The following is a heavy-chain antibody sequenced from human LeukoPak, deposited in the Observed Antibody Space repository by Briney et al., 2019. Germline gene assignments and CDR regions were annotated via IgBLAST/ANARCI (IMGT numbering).Heavy chain of an antibody. D-gene: IGHD4-17*01. J-gene: IGHJ6*02. CDR2: ISGSGGST. CDR1: GFTFSNYA. CDR3: AKEGGYGDSDYYGMDV. V-gene: IGHV3-23*01. Sequence: GGSLRLSCAASGFTFSNYAMSWVRQAPGKGLEWVSAISGSGGSTYYADSVKGRFTISRDNSKNTLYLQMNSLRAEDTAVYYCAKEGGYGDSDYYGMDVWGQGTTVTVSS.